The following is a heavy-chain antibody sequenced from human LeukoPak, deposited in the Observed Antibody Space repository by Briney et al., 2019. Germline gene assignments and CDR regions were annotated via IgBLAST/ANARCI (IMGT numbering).Heavy chain of an antibody. CDR2: IRYDGSNK. V-gene: IGHV3-30*02. D-gene: IGHD6-13*01. CDR1: GFTFSSYG. J-gene: IGHJ4*02. Sequence: PGGSLRLSCAASGFTFSSYGMHWVRQAPGKGLEWVAFIRYDGSNKYYADSVKGRFTISRDNSKNTLYLQMNSLRAEDTAVHYCAQMGMSIAAAGRELTNWGQGTLVTVSS. CDR3: AQMGMSIAAAGRELTN.